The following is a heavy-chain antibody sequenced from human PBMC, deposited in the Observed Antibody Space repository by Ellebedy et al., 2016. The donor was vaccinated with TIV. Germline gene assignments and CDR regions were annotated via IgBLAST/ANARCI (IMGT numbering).Heavy chain of an antibody. V-gene: IGHV4-30-2*06. Sequence: SETLSLTXAVSGDSIRSGAHPWTWIRQSPGKGLEWIGYIFQSGNSNYNPSLKSRVSMSIDKSKRQFSLTLTSVTAADTAVYYCARCNGDNGSAFDIWGQGTTVIVSS. D-gene: IGHD3-10*01. J-gene: IGHJ3*02. CDR3: ARCNGDNGSAFDI. CDR1: GDSIRSGAHP. CDR2: IFQSGNS.